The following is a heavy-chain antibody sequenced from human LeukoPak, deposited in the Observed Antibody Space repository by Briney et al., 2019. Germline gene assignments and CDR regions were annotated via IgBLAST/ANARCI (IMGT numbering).Heavy chain of an antibody. CDR1: GFTFDDYA. D-gene: IGHD3-10*01. CDR3: AKDRRDGSGSHWGAFDI. Sequence: GGSLRLSCAASGFTFDDYAMHWVRQAPGKGLEWVSGISWNSGSRGYADSVKGRFTISRDNAKNSLYLQMNSLRAEDTALYYCAKDRRDGSGSHWGAFDIWGQGTMVTVSS. V-gene: IGHV3-9*01. J-gene: IGHJ3*02. CDR2: ISWNSGSR.